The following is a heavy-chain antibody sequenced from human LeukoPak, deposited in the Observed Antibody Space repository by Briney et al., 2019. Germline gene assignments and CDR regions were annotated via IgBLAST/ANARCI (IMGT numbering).Heavy chain of an antibody. J-gene: IGHJ4*02. CDR3: ARDGSGSYSTA. CDR2: INHSGST. CDR1: GGSFSGYY. V-gene: IGHV4-34*01. D-gene: IGHD3-10*01. Sequence: SETLSLTCAVYGGSFSGYYWSWIRQPPGKGLEWIGEINHSGSTSYNPSLKSRVTTSVDTSKSQFSLKLSSVTAADTAVYYCARDGSGSYSTAWGQGTLVTVSS.